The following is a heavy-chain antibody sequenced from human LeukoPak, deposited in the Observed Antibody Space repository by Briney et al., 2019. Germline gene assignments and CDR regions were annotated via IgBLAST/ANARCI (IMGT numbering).Heavy chain of an antibody. CDR3: SRQRNAHRNDYGDYVFDY. J-gene: IGHJ4*02. CDR2: IYYSGST. V-gene: IGHV4-59*08. Sequence: SETLSLTCTVSGGSISSYYWSWIRQPPGKGLEWIGYIYYSGSTNYNPSLKSRVTISVDTSKNQFSLKLSSVTAEDKAVYLCSRQRNAHRNDYGDYVFDYWGQGTLVTVSS. D-gene: IGHD4-17*01. CDR1: GGSISSYY.